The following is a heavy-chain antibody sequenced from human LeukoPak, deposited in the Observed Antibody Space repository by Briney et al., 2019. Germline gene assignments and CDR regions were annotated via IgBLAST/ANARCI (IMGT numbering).Heavy chain of an antibody. D-gene: IGHD3-3*01. CDR1: GGSFSGYY. Sequence: SETLSLTCAVYGGSFSGYYWSWIRQPPGKGLEWIGEINHSGSTNYNPSLKSRVTISVDTSKNQFPLKLSSVTAADTAVYYCARGPRVITIFGVVTFDAFDIWGQGTMVTVSS. CDR3: ARGPRVITIFGVVTFDAFDI. CDR2: INHSGST. V-gene: IGHV4-34*01. J-gene: IGHJ3*02.